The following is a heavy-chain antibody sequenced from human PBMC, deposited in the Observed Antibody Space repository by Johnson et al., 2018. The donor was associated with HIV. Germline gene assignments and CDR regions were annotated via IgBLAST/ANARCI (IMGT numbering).Heavy chain of an antibody. Sequence: VQLVESGGGVVQPGGSLRLSCTASGFTFDDYAMHWVRQAPGKGLEWVSGISWNSGSIAYADSVKGRFTISRDNAKNSLYLQVKGLRAEDTALYYCAKDIWAYCGGDCSPGSAFDIWGQGTMVTVSS. V-gene: IGHV3-9*01. J-gene: IGHJ3*02. D-gene: IGHD2-21*01. CDR3: AKDIWAYCGGDCSPGSAFDI. CDR2: ISWNSGSI. CDR1: GFTFDDYA.